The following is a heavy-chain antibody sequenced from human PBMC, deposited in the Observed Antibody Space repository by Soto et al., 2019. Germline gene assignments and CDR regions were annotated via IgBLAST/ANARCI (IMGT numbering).Heavy chain of an antibody. J-gene: IGHJ6*02. V-gene: IGHV4-38-2*01. CDR3: ARQRPTDGRWEFANYYGMDV. CDR2: IYHSGTT. Sequence: PSETLSLTCAVSGDSISSGYYWAWIRQPPGKGLEWIGSIYHSGTTYYNPSLNSRVTISVDTSKNQFSLKLSSVTAADTAVYYCARQRPTDGRWEFANYYGMDVWGQGTPVTVSS. CDR1: GDSISSGYY. D-gene: IGHD1-26*01.